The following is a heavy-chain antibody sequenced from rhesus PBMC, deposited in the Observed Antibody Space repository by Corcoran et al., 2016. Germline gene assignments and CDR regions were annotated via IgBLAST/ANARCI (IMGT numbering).Heavy chain of an antibody. D-gene: IGHD5-36*01. J-gene: IGHJ4*01. CDR1: GGSISSNN. CDR2: ISGSGGST. V-gene: IGHV4-173*01. Sequence: QLQLQESGPGLVKPSETLSLTCAVSGGSISSNNWSWIRQPSGKGLEWIGRISGSGGSTDYNPSLRSRVTISTATSKNQFSLKLSSMTAAATAVYYCARGGYGYPFDFWGQGVLVTVSS. CDR3: ARGGYGYPFDF.